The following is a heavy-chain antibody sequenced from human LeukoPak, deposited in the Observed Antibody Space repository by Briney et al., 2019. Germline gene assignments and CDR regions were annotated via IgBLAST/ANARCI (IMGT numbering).Heavy chain of an antibody. CDR3: ARDHSNWNYGDY. CDR2: ISSSGSTI. J-gene: IGHJ4*02. V-gene: IGHV3-48*03. CDR1: GFTFSSYE. D-gene: IGHD1-20*01. Sequence: GGSLRLSCAASGFTFSSYEMNWVRQAPGKGLEWVSYISSSGSTIYYADSVKGRFTISRDNAKNSLYLQMNSLRAEDTAVYYCARDHSNWNYGDYWGQGTLVTVSS.